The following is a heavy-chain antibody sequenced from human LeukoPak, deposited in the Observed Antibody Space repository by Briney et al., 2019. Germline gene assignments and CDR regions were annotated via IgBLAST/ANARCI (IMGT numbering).Heavy chain of an antibody. CDR3: ASVGVVGGLGSTAQLDY. CDR1: GFTFSSYG. Sequence: QPGGSLRLSCAASGFTFSSYGMHWVRQAPGKGLEWVAFIRYDGSNKYYADSVKGRFTISRDNSKNTLYLQMNSLRAEDTAVYYCASVGVVGGLGSTAQLDYWGQGTLVTVSS. V-gene: IGHV3-30*02. CDR2: IRYDGSNK. J-gene: IGHJ4*02. D-gene: IGHD2-15*01.